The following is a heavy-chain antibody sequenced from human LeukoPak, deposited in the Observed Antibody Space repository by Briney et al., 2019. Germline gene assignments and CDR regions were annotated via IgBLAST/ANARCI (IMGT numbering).Heavy chain of an antibody. J-gene: IGHJ4*02. D-gene: IGHD6-13*01. CDR3: ARDPPRGSWYGDY. V-gene: IGHV3-30*19. CDR2: ISSDGSPK. CDR1: GFTFRNYG. Sequence: QPGRSLRLSCAASGFTFRNYGMQWVRQAPGKGLEWVAVISSDGSPKFYADSVKGRFTISRDNSYNTLYLQMNSLRPEDTAVYYCARDPPRGSWYGDYWGQGTLVTVSS.